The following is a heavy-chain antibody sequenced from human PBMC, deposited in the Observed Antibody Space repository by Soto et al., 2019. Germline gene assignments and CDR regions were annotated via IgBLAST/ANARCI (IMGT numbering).Heavy chain of an antibody. Sequence: GASVKVSCKASGYTFTSYGISWVRQAPGQGLEWMGWISAYNGNTNYGQKLQGRVTMTTDTSTSTAYMELRSLRSDDTAVYYCARVNNLYYYDSSGYYPSYWGQGTLVTVSS. J-gene: IGHJ4*02. CDR1: GYTFTSYG. CDR2: ISAYNGNT. D-gene: IGHD3-22*01. CDR3: ARVNNLYYYDSSGYYPSY. V-gene: IGHV1-18*01.